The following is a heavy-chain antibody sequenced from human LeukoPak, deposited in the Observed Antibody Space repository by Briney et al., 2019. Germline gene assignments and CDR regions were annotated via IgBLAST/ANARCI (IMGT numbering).Heavy chain of an antibody. CDR3: ASDRGYGGNSGDY. D-gene: IGHD4-23*01. V-gene: IGHV3-66*01. J-gene: IGHJ4*02. CDR2: MHSDDTT. Sequence: GGSPTLSCAASGLTVSNNYINWVRQAPGKGLEWVSVMHSDDTTYYADSVKGRFTISRDNFKNTLYLQMNTLRVEDTGVYYCASDRGYGGNSGDYWGQGTLVSVSS. CDR1: GLTVSNNY.